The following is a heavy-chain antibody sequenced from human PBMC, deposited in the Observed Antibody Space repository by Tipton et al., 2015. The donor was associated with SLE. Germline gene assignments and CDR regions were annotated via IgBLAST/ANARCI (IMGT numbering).Heavy chain of an antibody. CDR2: INHSGST. Sequence: LRLSCAVYGGSFSGYYWSWIRQPPGKGLEWIGEINHSGSTSYNPSLKSRVTISVDTSKNQFSLKLSSVTAADTAVYYCARGARAYSSSWFGFDYWGQGTLVTVSS. D-gene: IGHD6-13*01. J-gene: IGHJ4*02. CDR3: ARGARAYSSSWFGFDY. CDR1: GGSFSGYY. V-gene: IGHV4-34*01.